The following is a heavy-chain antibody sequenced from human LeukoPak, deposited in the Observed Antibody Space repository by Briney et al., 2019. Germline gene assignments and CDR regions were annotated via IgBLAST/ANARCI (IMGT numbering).Heavy chain of an antibody. D-gene: IGHD3-22*01. CDR2: IYYSGST. Sequence: SETLSLTCTVSGGSISSSSYYWGWIRQPPGKGLEWIGSIYYSGSTYYNPSLKSRVTISVDTSKNQFSLKLSSVTAADTAVYYCARALYYYDSSGYRDPDAFDIWGQGTMVTVSS. CDR3: ARALYYYDSSGYRDPDAFDI. J-gene: IGHJ3*02. CDR1: GGSISSSSYY. V-gene: IGHV4-39*07.